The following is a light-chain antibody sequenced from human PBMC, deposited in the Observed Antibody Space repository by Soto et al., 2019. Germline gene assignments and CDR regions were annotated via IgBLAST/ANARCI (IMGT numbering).Light chain of an antibody. J-gene: IGKJ1*01. V-gene: IGKV3-20*01. CDR3: QQYGSSRT. CDR2: DES. CDR1: QSVSSY. Sequence: IVWTQSPATLSLSPGERATLSCRASQSVSSYLAWYQQKPGQSPRLLIYDESNRATGIPARFSGSGSGTDFTLTISRLEPEDFAVYYCQQYGSSRTFGQGTKVDIK.